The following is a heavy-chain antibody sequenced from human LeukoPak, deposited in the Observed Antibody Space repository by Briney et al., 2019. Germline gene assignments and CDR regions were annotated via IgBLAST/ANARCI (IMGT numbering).Heavy chain of an antibody. J-gene: IGHJ4*02. V-gene: IGHV3-23*01. D-gene: IGHD3-9*01. CDR3: AKAPTGDILTGYYYFGY. Sequence: GGSLRLSCAASGFTFSDYGMSWVRQAPGKGLEWVSTISDGGSITYYADSVKGRFTISRDNSKNTLYLQMNSLRAEDTAVYYCAKAPTGDILTGYYYFGYWGQGTLVTVSS. CDR1: GFTFSDYG. CDR2: ISDGGSIT.